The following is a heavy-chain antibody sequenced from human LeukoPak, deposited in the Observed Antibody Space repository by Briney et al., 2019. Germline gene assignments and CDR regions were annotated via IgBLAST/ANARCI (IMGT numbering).Heavy chain of an antibody. Sequence: SETLSLTCTVSGVSISSDYWSWIRQPPGKGLEWIGYIYYSGSTNYNPSLKSRVTISVDTSKNQFSLKLSSVTAADTAVYYCARDLPSNYGGYYYYGMDVWGQGTTVTVSS. CDR3: ARDLPSNYGGYYYYGMDV. CDR1: GVSISSDY. J-gene: IGHJ6*02. D-gene: IGHD4-11*01. V-gene: IGHV4-59*01. CDR2: IYYSGST.